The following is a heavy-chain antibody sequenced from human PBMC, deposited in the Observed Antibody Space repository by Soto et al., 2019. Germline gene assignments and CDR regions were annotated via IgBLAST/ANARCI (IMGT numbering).Heavy chain of an antibody. CDR1: GYTFTGYY. Sequence: ASVKVSCKASGYTFTGYYMHWVRQAPGQGLEWMGWINPNSGGTNYAQKFQGRVTMTRDTSISTAYMELSRLRSDDTAVYFCARGYHLLSSWFDPWGQGTLVTV. J-gene: IGHJ5*02. D-gene: IGHD2-2*01. V-gene: IGHV1-2*02. CDR2: INPNSGGT. CDR3: ARGYHLLSSWFDP.